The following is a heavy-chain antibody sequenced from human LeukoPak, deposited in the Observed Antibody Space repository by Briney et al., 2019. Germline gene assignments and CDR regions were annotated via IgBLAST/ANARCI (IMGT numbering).Heavy chain of an antibody. CDR2: ISGSGGST. J-gene: IGHJ6*02. CDR3: AKDQRYYGMDV. Sequence: GGSLRLSCAASGFSFSNYGMSWFRQAPGKGLEWVSAISGSGGSTYYADSVKGRFTISRDNSKNTLYLQMNSLRAEDTAVYYCAKDQRYYGMDVWGQGTTVTVSS. CDR1: GFSFSNYG. V-gene: IGHV3-23*01.